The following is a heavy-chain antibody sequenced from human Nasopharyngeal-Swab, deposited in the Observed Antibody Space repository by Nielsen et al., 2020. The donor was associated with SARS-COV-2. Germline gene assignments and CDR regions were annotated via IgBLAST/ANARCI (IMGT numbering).Heavy chain of an antibody. CDR2: IYPGDSDT. D-gene: IGHD3-16*01. CDR3: ARPAGGGYFDY. Sequence: VRQMPGKGLVWMGIIYPGDSDTRYSPSFQGQVTISADKSISPAYLQWSSLKASDTAMYFCARPAGGGYFDYWGQGTLVTVSS. J-gene: IGHJ4*02. V-gene: IGHV5-51*01.